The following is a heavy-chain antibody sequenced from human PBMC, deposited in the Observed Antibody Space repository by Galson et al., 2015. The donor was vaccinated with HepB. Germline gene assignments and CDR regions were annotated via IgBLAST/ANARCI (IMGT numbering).Heavy chain of an antibody. Sequence: SLRLSCAASGFTFSSYSMNWVRQAPGEGLEWVSSTTSSSSYIYYADSVKGRFTISRDNAKNSLYLQMNSLRVEDTAVYYCARGPYSLGYCSGGTCYTGHFDFWGQGTLVTVSS. J-gene: IGHJ4*02. CDR2: TTSSSSYI. CDR1: GFTFSSYS. D-gene: IGHD2-15*01. CDR3: ARGPYSLGYCSGGTCYTGHFDF. V-gene: IGHV3-21*01.